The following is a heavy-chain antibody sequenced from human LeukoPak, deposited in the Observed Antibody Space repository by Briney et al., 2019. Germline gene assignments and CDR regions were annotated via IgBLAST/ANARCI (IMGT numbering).Heavy chain of an antibody. CDR3: ARGGSSGWPGKGPDY. CDR2: INPNSGGT. Sequence: ASVKVSCKASGYTFTSYDINWVRQAPGQGLEWMGWINPNSGGTNSAQKFQGRVTMTRDTSISTAYMELSRLTSDDTAVYYCARGGSSGWPGKGPDYWGQGTLVTVSS. J-gene: IGHJ4*02. D-gene: IGHD3-22*01. V-gene: IGHV1-2*02. CDR1: GYTFTSYD.